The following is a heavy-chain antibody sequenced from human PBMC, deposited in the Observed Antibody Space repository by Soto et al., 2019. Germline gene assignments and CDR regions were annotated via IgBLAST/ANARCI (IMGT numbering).Heavy chain of an antibody. Sequence: SETLSLTCTVSGGSISSYYWSWIRQPPGKGLEWIGYIYYSGSTNYNPSLKSRVTISVDTSKNQFSLKLSSVTAADTAVYYCATISNILTGYYRPHYYYGMDVWGQGTTVTVSS. J-gene: IGHJ6*02. CDR2: IYYSGST. D-gene: IGHD3-9*01. CDR3: ATISNILTGYYRPHYYYGMDV. V-gene: IGHV4-59*08. CDR1: GGSISSYY.